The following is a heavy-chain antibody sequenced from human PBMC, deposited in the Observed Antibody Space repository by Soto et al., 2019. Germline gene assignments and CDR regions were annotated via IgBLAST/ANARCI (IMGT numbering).Heavy chain of an antibody. J-gene: IGHJ1*01. CDR3: AREGGDGYSPGCFQL. CDR1: GFTVSGDY. D-gene: IGHD3-16*01. Sequence: GGSLRLSCAASGFTVSGDYMSWVRQAPGKGLEWVSVIYSGGSTYYADSVKGRFTISRDTSKNTLFLQMNSLRADDPAVYYCAREGGDGYSPGCFQLWGHGTLVTVSS. V-gene: IGHV3-53*01. CDR2: IYSGGST.